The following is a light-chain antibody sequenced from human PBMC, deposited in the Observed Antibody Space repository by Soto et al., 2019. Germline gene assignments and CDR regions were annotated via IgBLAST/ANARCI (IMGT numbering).Light chain of an antibody. V-gene: IGKV3-11*01. Sequence: EIVLTQSPATLSLSPVERATLSCRASQSVSRYLAWYQQKPGQAPRLLIYDASNRATGIPARFSGSGSGTDVTLTSSSLEPEDLAVYDCQQRSNWPPGYTCGQGTKLEIK. CDR3: QQRSNWPPGYT. CDR2: DAS. J-gene: IGKJ2*01. CDR1: QSVSRY.